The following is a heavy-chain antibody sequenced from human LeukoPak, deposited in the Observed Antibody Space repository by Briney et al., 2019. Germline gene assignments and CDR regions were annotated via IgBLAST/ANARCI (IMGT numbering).Heavy chain of an antibody. D-gene: IGHD3-22*01. CDR2: INWNGGST. Sequence: PGGSLRLSCAASGFTFDDYGMSWVRQAPGKGLEWVSGINWNGGSTGYSDSVKGRFTISRDNAKNSLYLQMNSLRAEDTALYHCARGGYYDSSAYYYVGPVDPWGQGTLVTVSS. J-gene: IGHJ5*02. CDR1: GFTFDDYG. CDR3: ARGGYYDSSAYYYVGPVDP. V-gene: IGHV3-20*01.